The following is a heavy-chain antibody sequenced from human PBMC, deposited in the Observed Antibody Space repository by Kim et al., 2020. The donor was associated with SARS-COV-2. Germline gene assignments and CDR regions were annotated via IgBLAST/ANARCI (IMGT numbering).Heavy chain of an antibody. V-gene: IGHV4-39*07. CDR3: ARDPMATINFFDY. J-gene: IGHJ4*02. D-gene: IGHD5-12*01. Sequence: YTPSLKSRVTISVDTSKNQFSLELSSVTAADTAVYYCARDPMATINFFDYWGQGTLVTVSS.